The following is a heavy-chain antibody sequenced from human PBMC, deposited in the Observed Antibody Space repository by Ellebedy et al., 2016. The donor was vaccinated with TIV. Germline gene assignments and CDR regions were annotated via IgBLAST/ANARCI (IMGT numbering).Heavy chain of an antibody. CDR2: IIQSGTM. CDR3: ARGIYGSGSVDY. Sequence: SETLSLTCAVYGGSLSGYYWSWIRQPPGKGLEWIGEIIQSGTMNYSPSLKSRVTISVDKSKNQFPLRLSSVTAADTAVYFCARGIYGSGSVDYWGQGTLVTVSS. J-gene: IGHJ4*02. V-gene: IGHV4-34*01. D-gene: IGHD3-10*01. CDR1: GGSLSGYY.